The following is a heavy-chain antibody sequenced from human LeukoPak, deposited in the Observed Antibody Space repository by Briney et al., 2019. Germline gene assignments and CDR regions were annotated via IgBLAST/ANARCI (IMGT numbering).Heavy chain of an antibody. CDR1: GGSISSDY. V-gene: IGHV4-4*07. J-gene: IGHJ6*03. Sequence: SETLSLTCTVSGGSISSDYWSWSRQPAGKGLEWIGHIYTSWSTNYNPSLTGRVTMSLDTSKNLCSLKLTSVTAADTAVYYCARVGLSSRGYYYYMDVWGRGTTVTVSS. D-gene: IGHD2-2*01. CDR2: IYTSWST. CDR3: ARVGLSSRGYYYYMDV.